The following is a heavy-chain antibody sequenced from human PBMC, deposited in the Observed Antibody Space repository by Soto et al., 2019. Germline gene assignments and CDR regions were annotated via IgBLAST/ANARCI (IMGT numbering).Heavy chain of an antibody. CDR1: GYSFTSYW. Sequence: PGESLKISCKGSGYSFTSYWIGWVRQMPGKGLEWMGIIYPGDSDTRYSPSFQGQVTISADKSISTAYLQWSSLKASDTAMYYCARLPKLGYYYYGMGVWGQGTTVTVSS. CDR3: ARLPKLGYYYYGMGV. J-gene: IGHJ6*02. V-gene: IGHV5-51*01. CDR2: IYPGDSDT. D-gene: IGHD7-27*01.